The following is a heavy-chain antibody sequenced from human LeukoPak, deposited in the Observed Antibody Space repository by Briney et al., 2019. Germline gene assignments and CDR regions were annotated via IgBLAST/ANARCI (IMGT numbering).Heavy chain of an antibody. CDR2: INPNSGGT. Sequence: GASVKVSCKASGYTFTGYYMHWVRQAPGQGLEWMGWINPNSGGTNYAQKFQGRVTMTRDTSISTAYMALSRLRSDDKAVYYCARELLPLLNLGYCSSTSCYGNWFDPWGQGTLVTVSS. J-gene: IGHJ5*02. D-gene: IGHD2-2*01. V-gene: IGHV1-2*02. CDR1: GYTFTGYY. CDR3: ARELLPLLNLGYCSSTSCYGNWFDP.